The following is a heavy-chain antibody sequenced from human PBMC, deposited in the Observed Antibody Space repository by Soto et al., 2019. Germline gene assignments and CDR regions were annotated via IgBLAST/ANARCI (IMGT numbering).Heavy chain of an antibody. CDR1: SGSISSSNW. V-gene: IGHV4-4*02. CDR2: IYHSGST. D-gene: IGHD4-4*01. CDR3: ARVSGMTTTNWFDP. J-gene: IGHJ5*02. Sequence: SSETLSLTCAVSSGSISSSNWWSWVRQPPGKGLEWIGEIYHSGSTNYNPSLKSRVTISVDKSKNQFSLKLSSVTAADTAVYYCARVSGMTTTNWFDPWGQGTLVTVSS.